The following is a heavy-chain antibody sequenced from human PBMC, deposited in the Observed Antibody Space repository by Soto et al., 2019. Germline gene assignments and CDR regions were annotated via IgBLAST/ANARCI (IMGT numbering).Heavy chain of an antibody. J-gene: IGHJ4*02. CDR3: ARDIGWTGPTSGSDY. D-gene: IGHD1-7*01. CDR2: ISYDGSIT. Sequence: QVQLVESGGGVVQPGRSLRLSCAASGFTFSGYALHWVRQAPGKGLEWVALISYDGSITYYADSVKGRFTISRDNSKNTLYLQMNSLRAEDTAVYYCARDIGWTGPTSGSDYWGQGTLVTVSS. V-gene: IGHV3-30-3*01. CDR1: GFTFSGYA.